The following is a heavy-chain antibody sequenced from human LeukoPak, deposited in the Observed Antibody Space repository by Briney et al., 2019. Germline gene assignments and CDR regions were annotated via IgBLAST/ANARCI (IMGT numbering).Heavy chain of an antibody. CDR3: ARAVYPTEGSGSYFDP. V-gene: IGHV5-51*01. D-gene: IGHD3-10*01. J-gene: IGHJ5*02. Sequence: GESLKISCKGSGYSFTSYWIGWVRQMPGKGLEWMGIIYPGDSDTRYSPSFQGQVTISADKSISTAYLQWSSLKASYTAMYYCARAVYPTEGSGSYFDPWGQGTLVTVSS. CDR1: GYSFTSYW. CDR2: IYPGDSDT.